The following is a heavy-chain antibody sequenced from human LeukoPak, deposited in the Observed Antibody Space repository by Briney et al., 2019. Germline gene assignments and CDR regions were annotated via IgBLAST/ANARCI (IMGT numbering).Heavy chain of an antibody. J-gene: IGHJ4*02. Sequence: GGSLRLSCAASRFTFSSYSMNWVRQAPGKGLEWVSSISSSGSYIYHADSVKGRFTISRDNAKNSLYLQMNSLRAEDTAVYYCARDVSIAAAVFDYWGQGTLVTVSS. V-gene: IGHV3-21*01. D-gene: IGHD6-13*01. CDR2: ISSSGSYI. CDR1: RFTFSSYS. CDR3: ARDVSIAAAVFDY.